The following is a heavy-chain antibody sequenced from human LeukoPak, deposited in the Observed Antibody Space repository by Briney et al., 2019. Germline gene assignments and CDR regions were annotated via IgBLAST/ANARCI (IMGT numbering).Heavy chain of an antibody. D-gene: IGHD1-26*01. V-gene: IGHV3-23*01. CDR1: GFTFSSYA. CDR2: IGSSGGTT. Sequence: PGGSLRLSCAASGFTFSSYAMSWVRLAPGKGLAWVSSIGSSGGTTYYAASVKGRFPISRDNSKNTLYLQMNSLRAEDTAVYYCAKYSGSLFIDYFDYWGQGTLVTVSS. CDR3: AKYSGSLFIDYFDY. J-gene: IGHJ4*02.